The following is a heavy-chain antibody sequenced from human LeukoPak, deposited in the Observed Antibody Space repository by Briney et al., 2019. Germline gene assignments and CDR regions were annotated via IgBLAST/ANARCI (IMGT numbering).Heavy chain of an antibody. Sequence: SQTLSLTCAISGDRVSSNSAAWNWMRQSPTRGLEWLGRTYYRSKWYNGYAVFVKSRISVNPDTSKNQFSLQLNSVTPEDTAVYYCARSGSGGWIDYWGQGTLVTVSS. J-gene: IGHJ4*02. D-gene: IGHD6-19*01. CDR1: GDRVSSNSAA. CDR2: TYYRSKWYN. CDR3: ARSGSGGWIDY. V-gene: IGHV6-1*01.